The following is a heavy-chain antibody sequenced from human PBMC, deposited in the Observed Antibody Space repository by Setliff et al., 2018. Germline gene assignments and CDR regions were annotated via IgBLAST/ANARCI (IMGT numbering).Heavy chain of an antibody. CDR2: FDPEDGET. V-gene: IGHV1-24*01. J-gene: IGHJ4*02. CDR1: GYTLTELS. Sequence: ASVKVSCKVSGYTLTELSMHWVRQAPGKGLEWMGGFDPEDGETIYAQKFQGRVTMTSDSSISTAYMELSGLRSDDTAVYFCARDQGHGITAAGPDFWGQGTLGTVS. CDR3: ARDQGHGITAAGPDF. D-gene: IGHD6-13*01.